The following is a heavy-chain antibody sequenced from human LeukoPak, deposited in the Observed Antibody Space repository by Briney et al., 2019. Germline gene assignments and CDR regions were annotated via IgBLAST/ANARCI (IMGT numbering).Heavy chain of an antibody. D-gene: IGHD1-26*01. CDR1: CGSFSGYY. J-gene: IGHJ3*02. CDR3: AMELGWEVLRVRAFDM. V-gene: IGHV4-34*01. Sequence: SEPLSLTCAVCCGSFSGYYWSWIRQPPGKGLEWIGEINHSGSTNYNPSLKSQVTISVDTSKNQFSLKLSSLTDADTPVYFWAMELGWEVLRVRAFDMWGQGTMVTVSS. CDR2: INHSGST.